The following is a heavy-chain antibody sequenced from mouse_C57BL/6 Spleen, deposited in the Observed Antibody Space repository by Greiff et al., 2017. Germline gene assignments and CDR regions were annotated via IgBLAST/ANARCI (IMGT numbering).Heavy chain of an antibody. CDR3: ARSYYDSHYFDY. J-gene: IGHJ2*01. CDR2: IYPGDGDT. CDR1: GYAFSSSW. D-gene: IGHD2-4*01. Sequence: VQLQQSGPELVKPGASVKISFKASGYAFSSSWMNWVKHRPGKGLEWIGRIYPGDGDTNYNGKFKGKATLTADKSSSTAYMQLSSLTSEDSAVYFCARSYYDSHYFDYWGQGTTLTVSS. V-gene: IGHV1-82*01.